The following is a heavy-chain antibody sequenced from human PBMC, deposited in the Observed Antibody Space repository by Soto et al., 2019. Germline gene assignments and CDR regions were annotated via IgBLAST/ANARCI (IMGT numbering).Heavy chain of an antibody. D-gene: IGHD4-17*01. CDR3: ARHGFYGDYSSNYFDP. CDR1: GYSFTNYW. CDR2: IYPSVSTT. V-gene: IGHV5-51*01. Sequence: GESLKISCKGSGYSFTNYWIAWVRQMPGKGLEYMGIIYPSVSTTRYSPSFQGQVTISADKSISTAYLQWNSLKASDTAMYYCARHGFYGDYSSNYFDPWGQGTLVTVS. J-gene: IGHJ5*02.